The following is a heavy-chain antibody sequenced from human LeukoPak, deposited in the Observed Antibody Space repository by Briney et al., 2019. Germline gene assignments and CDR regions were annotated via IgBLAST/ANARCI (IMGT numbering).Heavy chain of an antibody. D-gene: IGHD2-2*02. CDR1: GYTFTSYY. CDR3: ARVAAEVVGVPGPIGFGWLRRDYYYMDV. J-gene: IGHJ6*03. Sequence: ASVKVSCKASGYTFTSYYMHWVRQAPGEGLEWMGIINPSGGSTSYAQKFQGRVTTTRDMSTSTVYMELSSLRSEDTAVYYCARVAAEVVGVPGPIGFGWLRRDYYYMDVWGKGTTVTVSS. V-gene: IGHV1-46*01. CDR2: INPSGGST.